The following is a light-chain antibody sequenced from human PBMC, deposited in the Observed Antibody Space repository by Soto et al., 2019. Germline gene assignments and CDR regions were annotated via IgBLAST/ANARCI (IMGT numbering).Light chain of an antibody. V-gene: IGKV3-15*01. J-gene: IGKJ2*01. CDR1: QSVSSN. Sequence: EIVMTQSPATLSVSPGERATLSCRASQSVSSNLAWYQQKPGQAPRLLIYGASTRATGIPARFSGSGSGTEFTLTISSLQSEDFAVYYGQQYNNWPRFFGQGTKLEIK. CDR3: QQYNNWPRF. CDR2: GAS.